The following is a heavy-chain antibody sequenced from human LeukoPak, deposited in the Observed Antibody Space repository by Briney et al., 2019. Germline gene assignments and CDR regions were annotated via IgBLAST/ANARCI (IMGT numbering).Heavy chain of an antibody. CDR3: ARSPLDYDFWSGYLSTWFDP. CDR2: INPNSGGT. J-gene: IGHJ5*02. Sequence: AVNLTYKASGYTFSVGYMRWVRQAPGQELKWMGWINPNSGGTNYAQKFQGRVTMTRDTSISTAYMELSRLRSDDTAVYYCARSPLDYDFWSGYLSTWFDPWGQGTLVTVSS. V-gene: IGHV1-2*02. CDR1: GYTFSVGY. D-gene: IGHD3-3*01.